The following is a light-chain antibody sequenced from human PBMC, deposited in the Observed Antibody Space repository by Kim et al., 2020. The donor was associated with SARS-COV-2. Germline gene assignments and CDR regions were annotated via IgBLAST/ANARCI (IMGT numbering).Light chain of an antibody. J-gene: IGKJ1*01. CDR1: KNSSYY. CDR3: QHYNTPPRT. V-gene: IGKV1-39*01. Sequence: ASVGKIVISSRPTKKNSSYYFKYYQQTPGDPPQLLCYAASFLQRVSSSCISGSAFATFFTLTISRLHPEDIRNYYCQHYNTPPRTFGQGTKVDIK. CDR2: AAS.